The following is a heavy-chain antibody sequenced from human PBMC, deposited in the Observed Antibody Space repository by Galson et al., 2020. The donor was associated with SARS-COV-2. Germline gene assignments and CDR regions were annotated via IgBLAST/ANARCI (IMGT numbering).Heavy chain of an antibody. D-gene: IGHD5-12*01. CDR2: ISSAGSKK. CDR3: ARDVRLVATIMFDY. V-gene: IGHV3-30*03. J-gene: IGHJ4*02. CDR1: GFTFSNYG. Sequence: GESLKISCAASGFTFSNYGIHWVRQAPGKGLEWVAVISSAGSKKYYADSVKGRFTISRDNSKNTLYLQMNSLRAEDTAVYYCARDVRLVATIMFDYWGQGTLVTVSS.